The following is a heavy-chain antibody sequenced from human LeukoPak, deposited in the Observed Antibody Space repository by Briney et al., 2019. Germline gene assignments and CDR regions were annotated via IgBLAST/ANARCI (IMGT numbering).Heavy chain of an antibody. J-gene: IGHJ6*02. V-gene: IGHV4-59*08. D-gene: IGHD6-19*01. CDR1: GGSISSYY. Sequence: SETLSLTCTVSGGSISSYYWSWIRQPPGKGLEWIGYIYYSGSTNYNPSLKSRVTISVDTSKNQLSLKLSSVTAADTAVYYCARRVAGGIYGMDVWGQGTTVTVSS. CDR2: IYYSGST. CDR3: ARRVAGGIYGMDV.